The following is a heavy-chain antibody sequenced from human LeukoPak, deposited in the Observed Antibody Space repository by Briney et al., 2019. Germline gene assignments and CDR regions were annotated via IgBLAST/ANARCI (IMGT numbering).Heavy chain of an antibody. CDR3: AKDVLLWFGGLLSDLVGYFDY. V-gene: IGHV3-23*01. Sequence: GGSLRLSCAASGFTFSDYYMTWIRQAPGKGLEWVSAISGSGGSTYYADSVEGRFTISRDNSKNTLYLQMNSLRAEDTAVYYCAKDVLLWFGGLLSDLVGYFDYWGQGTLVTVSS. J-gene: IGHJ4*02. CDR1: GFTFSDYY. CDR2: ISGSGGST. D-gene: IGHD3-10*01.